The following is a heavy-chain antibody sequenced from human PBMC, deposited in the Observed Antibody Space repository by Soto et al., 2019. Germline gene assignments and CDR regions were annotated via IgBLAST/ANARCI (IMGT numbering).Heavy chain of an antibody. CDR3: AIRPRYYYDSSRGFDP. CDR1: GCTFSGYA. D-gene: IGHD3-22*01. V-gene: IGHV1-69*13. J-gene: IGHJ5*02. CDR2: IIPIFGTA. Sequence: SVKVSCKASGCTFSGYAISWVRQAPGQGLEWMGGIIPIFGTANYAQKFQGRVTITADESTSTAYMELSSLRSEDTAVYYCAIRPRYYYDSSRGFDPWGQGTLVTVSS.